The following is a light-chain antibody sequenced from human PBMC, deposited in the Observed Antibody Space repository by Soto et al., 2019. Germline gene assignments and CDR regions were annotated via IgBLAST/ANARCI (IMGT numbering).Light chain of an antibody. CDR3: QQRSNWPPYT. J-gene: IGKJ2*01. CDR2: DAS. Sequence: EIVLTQSPATLSLSPGERATLSCRASQSVSSYLAWYQQKPGQAPRLLIYDASNRATGIPARFSGSGSGTDFTLIISSLESEDFAIYYCQQRSNWPPYTFGQGTKLETK. CDR1: QSVSSY. V-gene: IGKV3-11*01.